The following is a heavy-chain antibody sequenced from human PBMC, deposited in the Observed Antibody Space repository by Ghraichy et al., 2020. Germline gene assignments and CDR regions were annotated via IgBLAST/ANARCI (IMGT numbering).Heavy chain of an antibody. J-gene: IGHJ6*02. Sequence: GGSLRLSCAASGFTFSDYWMTWVRQAPGNGLEWVTNIRQDGNEIYYVDSVKGRFTISRDNAKNSLYLQMHSLRADDTAVYYCTRPRQPTYYYAMDVWGQGTTVTVSS. CDR3: TRPRQPTYYYAMDV. V-gene: IGHV3-7*04. CDR1: GFTFSDYW. D-gene: IGHD1-1*01. CDR2: IRQDGNEI.